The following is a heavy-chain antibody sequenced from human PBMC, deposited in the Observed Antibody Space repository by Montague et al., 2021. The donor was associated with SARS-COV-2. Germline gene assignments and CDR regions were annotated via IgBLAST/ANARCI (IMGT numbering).Heavy chain of an antibody. CDR3: AAHGDY. D-gene: IGHD1-26*01. J-gene: IGHJ4*02. V-gene: IGHV3-21*01. CDR2: ISSSGSDI. CDR1: GFTFSSYN. Sequence: SRSISCAASGFTFSSYNMHWVRQAPGKGLEWVSSISSSGSDIHYADSVKGRFTISRDNARNSLYLQMNSLTAEDTAVYYCAAHGDYWGQGILVTVSS.